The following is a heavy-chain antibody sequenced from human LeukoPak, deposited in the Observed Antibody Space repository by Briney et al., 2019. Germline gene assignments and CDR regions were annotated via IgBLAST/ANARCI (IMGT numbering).Heavy chain of an antibody. Sequence: GGSLRLSCAASGFTFSSYAMSWVCQAPGKGLEWVSAISGSGGSTYYADSVKGRFTISRDNSKNTLYLQMNSLRAEDTAVYYCAKGTMIVVVTGYYMDVWGKGTTVTVSS. CDR3: AKGTMIVVVTGYYMDV. CDR1: GFTFSSYA. CDR2: ISGSGGST. D-gene: IGHD3-22*01. J-gene: IGHJ6*03. V-gene: IGHV3-23*01.